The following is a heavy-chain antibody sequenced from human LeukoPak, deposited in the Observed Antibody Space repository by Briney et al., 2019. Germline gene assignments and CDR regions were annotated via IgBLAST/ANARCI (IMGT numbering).Heavy chain of an antibody. CDR1: GFTFSSYS. CDR2: ISSSSSYI. D-gene: IGHD3-22*01. V-gene: IGHV3-21*01. Sequence: GGSLRLSCAASGFTFSSYSMNWVRQAPGKGLEWVSSISSSSSYIYYADSVKGRFTISRDNAKNSLYLQMNSLRAEDTAVYYCARLSTMKQTIQHWGQGTLVTVSS. CDR3: ARLSTMKQTIQH. J-gene: IGHJ1*01.